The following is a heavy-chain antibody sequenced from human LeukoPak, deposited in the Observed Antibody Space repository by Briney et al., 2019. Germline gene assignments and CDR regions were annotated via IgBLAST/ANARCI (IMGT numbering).Heavy chain of an antibody. Sequence: LSGGSLRLSCAASGFTFSSYAMSWVRQAPGKGLEWVSAISGSGGSTYYADSVKGRFTISRDNSKNTLYLQMNSLRAEDTAVYYCAKGLYSSGSTLDYWGQGTLVTVSS. CDR1: GFTFSSYA. J-gene: IGHJ4*02. CDR2: ISGSGGST. V-gene: IGHV3-23*01. CDR3: AKGLYSSGSTLDY. D-gene: IGHD6-19*01.